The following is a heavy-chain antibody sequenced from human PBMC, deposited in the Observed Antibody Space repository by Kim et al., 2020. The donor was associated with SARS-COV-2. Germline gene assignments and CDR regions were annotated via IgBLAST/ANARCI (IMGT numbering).Heavy chain of an antibody. Sequence: SETLSLTCTVSGGSVSSGSYYWSWIRQPPGKGLEWIGYIYYSGSTNYNPSLKSRVTISVDTSKNQFSLKLSSVTAADTAVYYCARAFQSYDFWRGSESNWFDPWGQGTLVTVSS. V-gene: IGHV4-61*01. D-gene: IGHD3-3*01. CDR1: GGSVSSGSYY. CDR3: ARAFQSYDFWRGSESNWFDP. J-gene: IGHJ5*02. CDR2: IYYSGST.